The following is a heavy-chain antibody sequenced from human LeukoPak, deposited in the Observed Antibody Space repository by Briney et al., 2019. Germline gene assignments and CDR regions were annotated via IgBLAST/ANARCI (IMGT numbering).Heavy chain of an antibody. V-gene: IGHV1-2*02. CDR2: INPNSGGT. D-gene: IGHD2-15*01. CDR3: ARKLGVVVAATGVHWFDP. CDR1: GYTFTGYY. Sequence: ASVKVSCKASGYTFTGYYMHWVRQAPGQGLEWRGWINPNSGGTNYAQKFQGRVTMTRDTSISTAYMELSRLRSDDTAVYYCARKLGVVVAATGVHWFDPWGQGTLVTVSS. J-gene: IGHJ5*02.